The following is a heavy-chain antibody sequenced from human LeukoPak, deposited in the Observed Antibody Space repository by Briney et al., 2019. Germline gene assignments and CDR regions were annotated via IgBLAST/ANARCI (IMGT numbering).Heavy chain of an antibody. CDR3: ARNDFWSGYLSYYFDY. CDR1: GFTFSSYS. V-gene: IGHV3-48*01. D-gene: IGHD3-3*01. CDR2: ISSSSSTI. J-gene: IGHJ4*02. Sequence: GGSLRLSCAASGFTFSSYSMNWVRQAPGKGLEWVSYISSSSSTIYYADSVKGRLTISRDNAKNSLYLQMNSLRAEDTAVYYCARNDFWSGYLSYYFDYWGQGTLVTVSS.